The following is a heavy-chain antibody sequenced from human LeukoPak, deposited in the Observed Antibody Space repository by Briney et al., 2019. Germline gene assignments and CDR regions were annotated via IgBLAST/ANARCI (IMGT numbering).Heavy chain of an antibody. CDR3: ARGHPAARAPIYYSYYYGMDV. V-gene: IGHV3-30-3*01. Sequence: GGSLRLSCAASGFTFSSYAMHWVRQAPGNWLEWVAVISYDGSNKYYADSVKGRFTISRDNSKNTLYLQMNSLRAEDTAVYYCARGHPAARAPIYYSYYYGMDVWGQGTTVTVSS. J-gene: IGHJ6*02. D-gene: IGHD2-2*01. CDR1: GFTFSSYA. CDR2: ISYDGSNK.